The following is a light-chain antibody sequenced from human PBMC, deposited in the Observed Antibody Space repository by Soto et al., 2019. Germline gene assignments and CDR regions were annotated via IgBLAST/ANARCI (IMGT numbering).Light chain of an antibody. J-gene: IGLJ1*01. CDR3: SSYSSSSTRDV. Sequence: QSALTQPASVSGSPGQSITISCTGTSGDVGTYNYVSWYLQHPGKAPKLMIYDVSNRPSGVSNRLSGSKSGNTASLTISGLHADDDADYYCSSYSSSSTRDVFGTGTKVTVL. V-gene: IGLV2-14*01. CDR1: SGDVGTYNY. CDR2: DVS.